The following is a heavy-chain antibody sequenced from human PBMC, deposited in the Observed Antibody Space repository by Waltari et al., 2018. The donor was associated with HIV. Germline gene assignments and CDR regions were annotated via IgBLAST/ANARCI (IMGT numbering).Heavy chain of an antibody. CDR1: GGSVSSGSYY. V-gene: IGHV4-61*01. Sequence: QVQLQESGPGLVKPSETLSLTCTVSGGSVSSGSYYWSWIRQPPGKGLEWIGYIYYSGSTNYNPSLKSRVTISVDTSKNQFSLKLSSVTAADTAVYYCARSHEDYYYYYGMDVWGQGTTVTVSS. CDR2: IYYSGST. CDR3: ARSHEDYYYYYGMDV. J-gene: IGHJ6*02.